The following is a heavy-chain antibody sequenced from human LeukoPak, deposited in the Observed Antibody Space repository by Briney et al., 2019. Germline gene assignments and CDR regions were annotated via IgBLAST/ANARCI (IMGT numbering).Heavy chain of an antibody. D-gene: IGHD3-22*01. CDR1: GFTFDDYA. CDR2: ISWNSGSI. Sequence: GGSLRLSCAASGFTFDDYAMHWVRHAPRKGLEWVSGISWNSGSIGYADSVKGRFTISRDNAKNSLYLQMNSLRAEDTALYYCAKSRYHARSGPSTFDSWGQGTLVTASP. CDR3: AKSRYHARSGPSTFDS. V-gene: IGHV3-9*01. J-gene: IGHJ4*02.